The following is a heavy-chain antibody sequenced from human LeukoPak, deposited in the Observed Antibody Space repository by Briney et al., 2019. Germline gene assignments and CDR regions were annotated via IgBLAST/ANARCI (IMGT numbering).Heavy chain of an antibody. Sequence: GGSLRLSCAASGFSFSTYAMSWVRQAPGKGLEWVSGVNGNGGSTSYAASVKGRFTIFRDNSKNTVYLQMNSLRVEDTAVYYCAKSLYGGCDYWGQGTVVTVSS. CDR3: AKSLYGGCDY. D-gene: IGHD3-16*02. V-gene: IGHV3-23*01. CDR2: VNGNGGST. J-gene: IGHJ4*02. CDR1: GFSFSTYA.